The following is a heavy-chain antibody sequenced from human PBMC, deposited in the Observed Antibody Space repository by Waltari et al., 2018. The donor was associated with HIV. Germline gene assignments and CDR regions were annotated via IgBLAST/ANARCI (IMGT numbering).Heavy chain of an antibody. CDR1: GFTFSSYT. Sequence: EVQLVESGGGLVKPGGSLRLSCAASGFTFSSYTMNWVRQAPGKGLEWVSSISYSSSHIYYADSLKGRFTISRDNAKNSLYLQMNSLRAEDTAVYYCARYGGYSGPTLDYRGQGTLVTVSS. V-gene: IGHV3-21*01. CDR2: ISYSSSHI. CDR3: ARYGGYSGPTLDY. D-gene: IGHD5-12*01. J-gene: IGHJ4*02.